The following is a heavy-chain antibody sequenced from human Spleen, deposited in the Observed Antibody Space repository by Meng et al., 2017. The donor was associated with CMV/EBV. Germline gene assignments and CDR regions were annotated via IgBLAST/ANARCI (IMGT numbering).Heavy chain of an antibody. Sequence: SETLSLTCTVSGASVSSGSYYWSWIRQPPGKGLEWIAYIYYTENAQYSPSLKSRVSISLDTSKNQFSLQLSSLTAADTAVYYCARGGGYLGDWGQGTLVTVSS. D-gene: IGHD3-16*01. CDR2: IYYTENA. V-gene: IGHV4-61*01. CDR1: GASVSSGSYY. J-gene: IGHJ4*02. CDR3: ARGGGYLGD.